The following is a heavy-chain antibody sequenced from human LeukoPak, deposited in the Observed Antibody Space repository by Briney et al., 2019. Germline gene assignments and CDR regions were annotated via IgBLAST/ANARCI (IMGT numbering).Heavy chain of an antibody. V-gene: IGHV1-2*02. CDR3: ARADSYNLGDF. J-gene: IGHJ4*02. D-gene: IGHD5-24*01. CDR2: INPNTGGT. Sequence: ASVKVSCKASGYTFTGYYLHWVRQAPGQGLEYMGWINPNTGGTNYVQKFQGRVTMTRDTSISTGYMELSSLRSDDTALYYCARADSYNLGDFWGQRTQVTVSS. CDR1: GYTFTGYY.